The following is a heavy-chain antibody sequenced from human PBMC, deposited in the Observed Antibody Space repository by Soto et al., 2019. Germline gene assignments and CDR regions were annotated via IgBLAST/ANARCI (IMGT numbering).Heavy chain of an antibody. Sequence: SGGSLRLSCAASEFTFSSYAMSWVRQAPGKGLEWVSTISGSDGRTYSTDSVKGRFTISRGNSRNTAYLQMNSLRVEDTAVYYCARAESHIAVAGNPIDYCGQGTMVTVYS. CDR1: EFTFSSYA. J-gene: IGHJ4*02. CDR2: ISGSDGRT. V-gene: IGHV3-23*01. D-gene: IGHD6-19*01. CDR3: ARAESHIAVAGNPIDY.